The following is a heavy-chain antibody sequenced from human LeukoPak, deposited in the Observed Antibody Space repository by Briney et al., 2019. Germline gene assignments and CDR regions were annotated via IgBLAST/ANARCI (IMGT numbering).Heavy chain of an antibody. CDR1: RYNFAGQW. CDR2: IYPGDSDT. Sequence: LGESLKISCKVSRYNFAGQWIAWVRQMPGKGLEWMGIIYPGDSDTRYSPSFQGHVTISADKSISTAYLQWSSLKASDTAMYYCARHWSAGAEYYFDYWGQGTLVTVSS. J-gene: IGHJ4*02. V-gene: IGHV5-51*01. CDR3: ARHWSAGAEYYFDY.